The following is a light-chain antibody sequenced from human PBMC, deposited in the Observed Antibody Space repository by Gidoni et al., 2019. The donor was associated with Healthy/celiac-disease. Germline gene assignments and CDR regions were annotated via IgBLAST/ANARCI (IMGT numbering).Light chain of an antibody. Sequence: DIQMNQSPSSLSASVGDRVTITCQASQDISNYLNWYQQKPGKAPKVLIYDDSNLDTGVPSRFSGIGSGTDFTFTISSLQPEDIATYYCQQYDNLPLTLGGGTKVEIK. CDR3: QQYDNLPLT. J-gene: IGKJ4*01. CDR2: DDS. V-gene: IGKV1-33*01. CDR1: QDISNY.